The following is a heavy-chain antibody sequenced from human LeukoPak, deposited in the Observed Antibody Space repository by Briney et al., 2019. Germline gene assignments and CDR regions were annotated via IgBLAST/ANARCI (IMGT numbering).Heavy chain of an antibody. Sequence: SETLSLTCAVYGGSFSGYYWSWIRQPPGKGLEWIGEINHSGSTNYNPSLKSRVTISVDTSKNQFSLKLSSVTAADTAVYYCARRNLYCSSTSCYRGRIYYYYYMDVWGKGTTVTISS. D-gene: IGHD2-2*01. CDR3: ARRNLYCSSTSCYRGRIYYYYYMDV. J-gene: IGHJ6*03. CDR1: GGSFSGYY. CDR2: INHSGST. V-gene: IGHV4-34*01.